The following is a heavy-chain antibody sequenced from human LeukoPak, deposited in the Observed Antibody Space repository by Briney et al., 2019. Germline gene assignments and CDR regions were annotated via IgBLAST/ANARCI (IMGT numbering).Heavy chain of an antibody. CDR2: IYYSGST. V-gene: IGHV4-31*03. CDR1: GGSISSGGYY. J-gene: IGHJ4*02. Sequence: TLSLTCTVSGGSISSGGYYWSWIRQHPGKGLAWIGYIYYSGSTYYNPSLKSRVTISVDTPKNQFSLKLSSVTAADTAVYYCARGLRGGYDPYYFDYWGQGTLVTVSS. CDR3: ARGLRGGYDPYYFDY. D-gene: IGHD5-12*01.